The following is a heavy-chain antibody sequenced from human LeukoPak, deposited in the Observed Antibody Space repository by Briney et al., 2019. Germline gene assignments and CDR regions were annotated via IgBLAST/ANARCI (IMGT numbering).Heavy chain of an antibody. V-gene: IGHV4-61*08. CDR3: ARDGWNYYYYGMDV. J-gene: IGHJ6*02. CDR1: GGSISSSGYY. D-gene: IGHD5-24*01. CDR2: IYYSGST. Sequence: SETLSLTCAVSGGSISSSGYYWSWIRQPPGKGLEWIGYIYYSGSTNYNPSLKSRVTISVDTSKNQFSLKLSSVTAADTAVYYCARDGWNYYYYGMDVWGQGTTVTVSS.